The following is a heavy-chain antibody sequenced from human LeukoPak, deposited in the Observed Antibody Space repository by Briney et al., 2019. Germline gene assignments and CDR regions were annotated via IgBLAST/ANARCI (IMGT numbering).Heavy chain of an antibody. J-gene: IGHJ4*02. V-gene: IGHV1-2*02. Sequence: GASVKVSCKASGYTFTGYYMHWVRQAPGQGLEWMGWINPSSGGTNYAQKFQGRVTMTRDTSICTAYMELSRLRSDDTAVYYCTESLVPAASFDYWGQGTLVTVSS. CDR3: TESLVPAASFDY. D-gene: IGHD2-2*01. CDR2: INPSSGGT. CDR1: GYTFTGYY.